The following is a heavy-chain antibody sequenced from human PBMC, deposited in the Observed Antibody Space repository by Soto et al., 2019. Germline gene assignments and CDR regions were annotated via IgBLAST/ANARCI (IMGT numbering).Heavy chain of an antibody. CDR3: ARLSVEPTPDY. J-gene: IGHJ4*02. CDR2: IYYSGST. CDR1: GGSISSSSYY. V-gene: IGHV4-39*01. Sequence: SETLSLTCTVSGGSISSSSYYWGWIRQPPGKGLEWIGSIYYSGSTYYNPSLKSRVTISVDTSKNQFSLKLSSVTAADTAVYYCARLSVEPTPDYWGQGTLVTVSS.